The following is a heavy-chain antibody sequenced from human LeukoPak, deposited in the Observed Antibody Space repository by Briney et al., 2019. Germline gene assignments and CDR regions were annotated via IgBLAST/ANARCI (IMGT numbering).Heavy chain of an antibody. D-gene: IGHD6-13*01. V-gene: IGHV3-43*02. CDR1: GFTFDDYA. J-gene: IGHJ3*02. Sequence: GGSLRLSCAASGFTFDDYAMHWVRQAPGKGLEWVSLISGDGDSTYYADSVKDRFPISRDNSKNSLYLQMNSLRTEDTASYYCAKGYSSSWYLGAFDIWGQGTMVTVSS. CDR3: AKGYSSSWYLGAFDI. CDR2: ISGDGDST.